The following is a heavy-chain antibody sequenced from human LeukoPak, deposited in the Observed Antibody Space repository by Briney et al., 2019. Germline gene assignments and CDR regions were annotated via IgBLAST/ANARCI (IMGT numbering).Heavy chain of an antibody. D-gene: IGHD2/OR15-2a*01. CDR3: ARNHHYFDIAFDY. V-gene: IGHV1-2*02. J-gene: IGHJ4*02. Sequence: ASVKVSCKASGYTFTGYYMHWVRQAPGQGLEWMGWINPNSGGTNYAQKFQGRVTVTSDMSTNTVYMELSSLRSEDTAIYYCARNHHYFDIAFDYWGQGSLVTVSS. CDR2: INPNSGGT. CDR1: GYTFTGYY.